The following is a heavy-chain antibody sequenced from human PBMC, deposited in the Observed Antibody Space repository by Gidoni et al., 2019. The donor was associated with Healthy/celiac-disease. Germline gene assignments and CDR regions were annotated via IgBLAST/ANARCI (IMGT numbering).Heavy chain of an antibody. CDR2: ISSSSSYI. Sequence: EVQLVESGGGLVKPGGPLRLSCAASGFTFSSYSMNWVRQAPGKGLEWVSSISSSSSYIYYADSVKGRFTISRDNAKNSLYLQMNSLRAEDTAVYYCAREDTAMVAYWGQGTLVTVSS. V-gene: IGHV3-21*01. CDR1: GFTFSSYS. J-gene: IGHJ4*02. D-gene: IGHD5-18*01. CDR3: AREDTAMVAY.